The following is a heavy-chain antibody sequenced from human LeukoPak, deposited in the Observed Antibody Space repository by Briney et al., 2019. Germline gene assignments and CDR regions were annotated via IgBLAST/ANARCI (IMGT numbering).Heavy chain of an antibody. CDR2: IIPKSGGT. D-gene: IGHD6-6*01. CDR1: GYTFTGHY. CDR3: ARARWQLVPYFDS. J-gene: IGHJ4*02. V-gene: IGHV1-2*02. Sequence: ASVKVSCKASGYTFTGHYMHWVRQAPGQGLEWMGWIIPKSGGTNFAQKFQGRVTMTRDTSISTAYLELGSLRSDDTAVYFCARARWQLVPYFDSWGQGTLVTVSS.